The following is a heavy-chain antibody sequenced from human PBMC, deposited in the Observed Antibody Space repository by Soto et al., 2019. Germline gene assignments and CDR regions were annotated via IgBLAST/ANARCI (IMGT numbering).Heavy chain of an antibody. D-gene: IGHD2-21*02. J-gene: IGHJ4*02. CDR3: ARGGHVVVRTAALDY. Sequence: QVQLMQSGAEVKKPGASVKVSCKASGDTFTDYYIHWVRQAPGQGLEWMGTVNPSGGHTTYAQHFLGRGTMAWDTATSTLYRGLASLTSDDASIYYCARGGHVVVRTAALDYWGQGSLVTVSS. V-gene: IGHV1-46*01. CDR2: VNPSGGHT. CDR1: GDTFTDYY.